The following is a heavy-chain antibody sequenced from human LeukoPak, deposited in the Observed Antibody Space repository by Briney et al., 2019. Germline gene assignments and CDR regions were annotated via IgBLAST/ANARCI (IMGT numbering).Heavy chain of an antibody. CDR3: ARYYDSSGYHFDY. CDR2: INHSGST. J-gene: IGHJ4*02. Sequence: PSETLSLTCAVYGGSFSGYYWSWIRQPPGKGLEWIGEINHSGSTNYNPSLKSRVTISVDTSKNQFSLKLSSVTAADTAVYYCARYYDSSGYHFDYWGQGTLVTVSS. V-gene: IGHV4-34*01. D-gene: IGHD3-22*01. CDR1: GGSFSGYY.